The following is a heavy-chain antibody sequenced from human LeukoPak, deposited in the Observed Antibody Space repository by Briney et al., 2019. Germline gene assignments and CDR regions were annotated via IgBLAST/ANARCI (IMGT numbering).Heavy chain of an antibody. Sequence: GGSLRLSXAASGFTFSSYWMSWVRQAPGKGLEWVANIKQDGNEKYYVDSVKGRFTISRDNAKNPLYLQMNSLRAEDTAVYYCARDDFVSGHDILAAYFYYYYMDVWGKGTTVTVSS. CDR3: ARDDFVSGHDILAAYFYYYYMDV. CDR1: GFTFSSYW. D-gene: IGHD3-9*01. CDR2: IKQDGNEK. V-gene: IGHV3-7*01. J-gene: IGHJ6*03.